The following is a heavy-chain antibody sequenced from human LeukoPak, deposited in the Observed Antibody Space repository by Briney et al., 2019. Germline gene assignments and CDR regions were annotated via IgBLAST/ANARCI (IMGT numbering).Heavy chain of an antibody. D-gene: IGHD6-19*01. J-gene: IGHJ4*02. CDR1: GGSISTSGYY. CDR2: IDSSGNT. Sequence: SETLSLTCTVSGGSISTSGYYWGWIRQPPGKGLEYFASIDSSGNTYYNPSLRSRVTISADTSKNQFSLKLSSVTAADTAVYYCTRDRGQWLVDYWGQGTLVTVSS. V-gene: IGHV4-39*07. CDR3: TRDRGQWLVDY.